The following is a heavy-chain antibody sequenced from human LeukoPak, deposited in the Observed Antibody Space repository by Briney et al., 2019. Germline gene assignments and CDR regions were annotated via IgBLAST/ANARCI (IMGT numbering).Heavy chain of an antibody. Sequence: GGSLRLSSAASGFTFSGYAMHWVRQAPGKGLEWVAVISYDGSNKYSADSVKGRFTISRDNSKNTLYLQMDSVRAEDTAVYYCARDTRYYFDYWGQGTLVTVSS. CDR1: GFTFSGYA. J-gene: IGHJ4*02. D-gene: IGHD1-1*01. CDR2: ISYDGSNK. V-gene: IGHV3-30-3*01. CDR3: ARDTRYYFDY.